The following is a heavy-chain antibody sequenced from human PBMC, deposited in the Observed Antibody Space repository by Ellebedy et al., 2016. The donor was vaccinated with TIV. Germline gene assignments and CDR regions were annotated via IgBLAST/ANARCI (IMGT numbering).Heavy chain of an antibody. V-gene: IGHV3-74*03. Sequence: PGGSLRLSCVTSGFTFNEYWMHWVRQSPGKGLVWVSRINTDGSITAYADSVKGRFTISRDNAKNTVYLQMNSLTAEDTAVYYCSRATQWGQGTTVTVTS. CDR2: INTDGSIT. J-gene: IGHJ6*02. CDR1: GFTFNEYW. CDR3: SRATQ.